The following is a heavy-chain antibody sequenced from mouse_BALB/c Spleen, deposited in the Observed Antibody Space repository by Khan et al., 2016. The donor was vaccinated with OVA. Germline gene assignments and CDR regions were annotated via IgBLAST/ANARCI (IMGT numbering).Heavy chain of an antibody. CDR1: GYSFTSYW. V-gene: IGHV1-61*01. J-gene: IGHJ1*01. Sequence: QVQLQQPGAELVRPGASVKLSCKASGYSFTSYWMNWMKQRPGQGLEWIGIIHPSASETRLNQKFKDKATLTVDTSSSTAYMQVSSPTSEDSAVYCSARGSTASYWYFDVWGAGTTVTVSS. CDR2: IHPSASET. D-gene: IGHD1-2*01. CDR3: ARGSTASYWYFDV.